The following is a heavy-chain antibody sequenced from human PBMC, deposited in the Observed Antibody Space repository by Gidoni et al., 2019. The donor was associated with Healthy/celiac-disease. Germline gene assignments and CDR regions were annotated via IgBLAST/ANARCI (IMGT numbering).Heavy chain of an antibody. J-gene: IGHJ5*02. Sequence: QVQLQQWGAGLLKPSETLSLTCAVHGGSFSGYYWSWIRQPPGQGLEWIGEINNSGSTNYHPALKSRVTISVDTSKNQFSLKLSSVTAADTAVYYCARGGRWSTVTNNWFDPWGQGTLVTVSS. V-gene: IGHV4-34*01. CDR3: ARGGRWSTVTNNWFDP. CDR2: INNSGST. CDR1: GGSFSGYY. D-gene: IGHD4-17*01.